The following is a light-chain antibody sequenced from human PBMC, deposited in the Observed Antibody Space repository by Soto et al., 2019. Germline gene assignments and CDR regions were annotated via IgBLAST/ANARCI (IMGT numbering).Light chain of an antibody. CDR3: SSYTSNNFYV. V-gene: IGLV2-14*01. CDR1: GSDISAYNY. Sequence: QSVLTQPASVSGSPGQSITISCTGTGSDISAYNYVSWYQQHPGKAPKLMIYEVGDRPSGLSNRFSGSKSGNTASLIISRLQPEDEADYYCSSYTSNNFYVFGTGTKLTVL. CDR2: EVG. J-gene: IGLJ1*01.